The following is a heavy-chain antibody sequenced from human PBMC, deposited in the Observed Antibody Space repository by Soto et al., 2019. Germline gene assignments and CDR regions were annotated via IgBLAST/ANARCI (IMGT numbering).Heavy chain of an antibody. CDR3: ASATTNDGYYYYYMDV. D-gene: IGHD4-17*01. CDR2: INPSGGST. CDR1: GYTFTSYY. Sequence: ASVKVSCKASGYTFTSYYMHWVRQAPGQGLEWMGIINPSGGSTSYAQKFQGRVTMTRDTSTSTVYMELSSLRSEDTAVYYCASATTNDGYYYYYMDVWGKGTTVTV. J-gene: IGHJ6*03. V-gene: IGHV1-46*03.